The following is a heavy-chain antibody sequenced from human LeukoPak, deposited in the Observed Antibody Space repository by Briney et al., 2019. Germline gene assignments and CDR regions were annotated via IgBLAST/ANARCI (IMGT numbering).Heavy chain of an antibody. CDR3: ARPRNPGSGSYYF. CDR2: ISHSGTT. CDR1: GGSISSSSYY. Sequence: SETLSLTCTVSGGSISSSSYYWGWIRQPPGKGLEWIGEISHSGTTKYNLSFKSRLIISVDTSKSQFSLKLSSVTAADTAVYYCARPRNPGSGSYYFWGQGTMVTVSS. V-gene: IGHV4-39*07. J-gene: IGHJ3*01. D-gene: IGHD3-10*01.